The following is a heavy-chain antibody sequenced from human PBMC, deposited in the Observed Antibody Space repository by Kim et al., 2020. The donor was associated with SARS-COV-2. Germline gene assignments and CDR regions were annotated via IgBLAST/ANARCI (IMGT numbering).Heavy chain of an antibody. Sequence: SETLSLTCTFAGGSISSGSYYWSWIRQPAGKGLEWIGRIYTSGSTNYNPSLKSRVTISVDTSKNQFSLKLSSVTAADTAVYYCAGGGGSGSYPDWFNPWGQGTLVTVSS. CDR3: AGGGGSGSYPDWFNP. CDR2: IYTSGST. V-gene: IGHV4-61*02. CDR1: GGSISSGSYY. D-gene: IGHD3-10*01. J-gene: IGHJ5*02.